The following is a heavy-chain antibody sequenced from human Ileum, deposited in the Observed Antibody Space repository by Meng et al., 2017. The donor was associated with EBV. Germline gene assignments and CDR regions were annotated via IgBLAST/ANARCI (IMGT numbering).Heavy chain of an antibody. CDR2: IYYVGST. CDR3: ARNVPGTSAYYD. Sequence: VELQESGSGWGKTPETRSLTSVVSGYCICSTNWWGWIGQLPGKGFEWIGYIYYVGSTSYNAALKSRVNMLVDTYKNQFSLTLNSVTAVDTVVYHCARNVPGTSAYYDWGQGTLVTVSS. J-gene: IGHJ4*02. V-gene: IGHV4-28*01. D-gene: IGHD3-22*01. CDR1: GYCICSTNW.